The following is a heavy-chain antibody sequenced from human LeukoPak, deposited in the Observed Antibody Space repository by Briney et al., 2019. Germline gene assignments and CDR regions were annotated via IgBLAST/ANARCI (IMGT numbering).Heavy chain of an antibody. V-gene: IGHV1-2*04. J-gene: IGHJ5*02. D-gene: IGHD6-13*01. CDR2: INPNSGGT. CDR1: GYTFTGYY. Sequence: ASVKVSCKASGYTFTGYYMHWVRQAPGQGLEWMGWINPNSGGTNYAQKFQGWVTMTRDTSISTAYMELSRLRSDDTAVYYCAREGLSLAAADLYNWFDPWGQGTLVTVSS. CDR3: AREGLSLAAADLYNWFDP.